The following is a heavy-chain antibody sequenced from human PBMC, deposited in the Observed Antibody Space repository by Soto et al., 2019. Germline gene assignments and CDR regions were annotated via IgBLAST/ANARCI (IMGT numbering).Heavy chain of an antibody. CDR2: ITPFNGNT. Sequence: SVKVSCKASGYTFTYRYLHWVRQAPGQALEWMGWITPFNGNTNYAQKFQDRVTITRDRSMSTAYMELSSLRSEDTAMYYCASTGGSGSLYYYGMDVWGQGTTVTVSS. J-gene: IGHJ6*02. CDR3: ASTGGSGSLYYYGMDV. V-gene: IGHV1-45*02. CDR1: GYTFTYRY. D-gene: IGHD3-10*01.